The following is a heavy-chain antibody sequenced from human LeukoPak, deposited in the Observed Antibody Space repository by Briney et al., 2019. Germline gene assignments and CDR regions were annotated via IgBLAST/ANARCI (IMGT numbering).Heavy chain of an antibody. J-gene: IGHJ4*02. CDR3: ARGSICGGDCYSYFDN. V-gene: IGHV3-48*03. CDR2: ISSSGSTI. D-gene: IGHD2-21*02. Sequence: GGSLRLSCAASGFTFSSYEMNWVRQATGKGLEWFSYISSSGSTIYYADSVKGRFIISRDNAKNSLYLQMNSLRAEDTAVYYRARGSICGGDCYSYFDNWGQGTLVTVSS. CDR1: GFTFSSYE.